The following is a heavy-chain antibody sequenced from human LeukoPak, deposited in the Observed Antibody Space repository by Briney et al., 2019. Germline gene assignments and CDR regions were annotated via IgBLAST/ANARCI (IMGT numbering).Heavy chain of an antibody. J-gene: IGHJ6*03. CDR1: GFTFSSYS. CDR2: ISSSSSYI. V-gene: IGHV3-21*01. CDR3: ARDGYCSSTSCYTNYYMDV. D-gene: IGHD2-2*02. Sequence: GGSLRLSCAASGFTFSSYSMNWVRQAPGKGLEWVSSISSSSSYIYYADSVKGRFTISRDNAKNSLYLQMNSLRAEDTAVYHCARDGYCSSTSCYTNYYMDVWGKGTTVTVSS.